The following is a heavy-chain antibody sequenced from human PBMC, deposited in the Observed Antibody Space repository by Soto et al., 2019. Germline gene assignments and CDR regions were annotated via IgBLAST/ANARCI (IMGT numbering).Heavy chain of an antibody. J-gene: IGHJ6*02. Sequence: GASVKVSCKASGGTFSSYAISWVRQAPGQGLEWMGGIIPIFGTANYAQKFQGRVTITADESTSTAYMELSSLRSEDTAVYYCATPRIAVAYYYYGMDVWGQGTTVTVSS. CDR3: ATPRIAVAYYYYGMDV. D-gene: IGHD6-19*01. CDR2: IIPIFGTA. CDR1: GGTFSSYA. V-gene: IGHV1-69*13.